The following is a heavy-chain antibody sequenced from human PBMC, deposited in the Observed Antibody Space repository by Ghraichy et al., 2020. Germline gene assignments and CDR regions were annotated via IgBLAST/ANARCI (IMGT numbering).Heavy chain of an antibody. CDR2: VRFDGINE. CDR3: AKALRWYSFDY. J-gene: IGHJ4*02. V-gene: IGHV3-30*02. CDR1: GFTFSDSD. Sequence: GGSLRLSCAASGFTFSDSDMHWVRQAPGKGLEWLAFVRFDGINENYADSVKGRFTISRDNSKKTLYLQISSLRAEDTAVYYCAKALRWYSFDYWGQGTLVTVSS. D-gene: IGHD4-23*01.